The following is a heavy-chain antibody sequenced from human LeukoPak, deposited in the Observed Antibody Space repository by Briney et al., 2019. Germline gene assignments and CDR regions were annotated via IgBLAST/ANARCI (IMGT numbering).Heavy chain of an antibody. V-gene: IGHV3-7*01. J-gene: IGHJ4*02. CDR3: ARAGSVGTVDY. Sequence: GGSLRLSCAASGFTFGVFWMSWVRQAPGKGLEWVANINQDGSEKYYVDSVEGRFTISRDNAKNSLYLQTNSLRAEDTALYYCARAGSVGTVDYWGQGTLVTVSS. CDR2: INQDGSEK. D-gene: IGHD6-13*01. CDR1: GFTFGVFW.